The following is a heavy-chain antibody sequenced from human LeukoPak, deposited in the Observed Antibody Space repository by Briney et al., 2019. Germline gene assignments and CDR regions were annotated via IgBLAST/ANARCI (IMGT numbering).Heavy chain of an antibody. Sequence: SETPSLTCTVSGGSISSYYWSWIRQPPGKGLEWIGYIYYSGSTNYNPSLKSRVTISVDTSKNQFSLKLSSVTAADTAVYYCARDLRSSGYYAFDYWGQGTLVTVSS. CDR3: ARDLRSSGYYAFDY. V-gene: IGHV4-59*01. J-gene: IGHJ4*02. CDR2: IYYSGST. CDR1: GGSISSYY. D-gene: IGHD3-22*01.